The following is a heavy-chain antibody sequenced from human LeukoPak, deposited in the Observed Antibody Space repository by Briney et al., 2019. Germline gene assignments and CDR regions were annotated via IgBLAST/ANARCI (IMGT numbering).Heavy chain of an antibody. V-gene: IGHV3-20*04. Sequence: GGSLRLSCAASGFTFAEYTMHWVRQAPGKGLEWVSGINWNGGSTGYADSVKGRFTISRDKAKNSLYLQMNSLRAEDAALYYCARVTVYYDSSGYFDYWGQGALVTVSS. CDR2: INWNGGST. D-gene: IGHD3-22*01. CDR1: GFTFAEYT. J-gene: IGHJ4*02. CDR3: ARVTVYYDSSGYFDY.